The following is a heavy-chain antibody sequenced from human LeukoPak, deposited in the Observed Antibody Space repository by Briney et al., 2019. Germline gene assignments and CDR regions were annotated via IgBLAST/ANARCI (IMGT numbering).Heavy chain of an antibody. J-gene: IGHJ4*02. V-gene: IGHV1-69*05. CDR2: IIPIFGTA. Sequence: SVKVSCKASGGTFSSYAISWVRQAPGQGLEWMGGIIPIFGTANYAQKFQGRVTMTMDPSISTAYMELSSLRSEDTAVYYCARRSDDYDSSAYYHWGQGTLVTVSS. CDR1: GGTFSSYA. CDR3: ARRSDDYDSSAYYH. D-gene: IGHD3-22*01.